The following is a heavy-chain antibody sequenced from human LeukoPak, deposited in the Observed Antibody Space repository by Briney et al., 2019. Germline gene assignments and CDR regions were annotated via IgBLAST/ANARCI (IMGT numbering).Heavy chain of an antibody. D-gene: IGHD6-13*01. CDR2: INRSGST. Sequence: SETLSLTCAVYGGSFSGYYWSWIRQPPGKGLEWIGEINRSGSTNYNPSLKSRVTISVDTSKNQFSLKLSSVTAADTAVYYCARHGWGGSSWYYYRNWFDPWGQGTLVTVSS. CDR3: ARHGWGGSSWYYYRNWFDP. J-gene: IGHJ5*02. CDR1: GGSFSGYY. V-gene: IGHV4-34*01.